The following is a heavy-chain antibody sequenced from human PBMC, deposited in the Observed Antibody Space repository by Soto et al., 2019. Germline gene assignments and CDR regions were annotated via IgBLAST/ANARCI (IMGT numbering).Heavy chain of an antibody. Sequence: ASVKVSCKASGYTFSNFDLSWVRQAPGQGLEWMGWISGYNGNTNSAEKFQGRVTMTTDTSTSTAYMEVRSLTSDDTAVYYCARDLGYGVGWSSPSAMDVWGQGTTVTVSS. CDR1: GYTFSNFD. CDR3: ARDLGYGVGWSSPSAMDV. CDR2: ISGYNGNT. V-gene: IGHV1-18*01. J-gene: IGHJ6*02. D-gene: IGHD1-1*01.